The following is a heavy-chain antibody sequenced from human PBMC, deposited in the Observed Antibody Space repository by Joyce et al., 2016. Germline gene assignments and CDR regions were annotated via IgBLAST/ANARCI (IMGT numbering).Heavy chain of an antibody. CDR1: GYTFISYG. J-gene: IGHJ5*01. CDR3: TRGENGFDY. V-gene: IGHV1-18*04. Sequence: QVQLVQSGAEVKKPGASVKVSCKASGYTFISYGIYWVRQAPGQGLEWMGYIRTYNGKTNFAQKFQGRVSMTTDTSTSTAYMELRGLISDDTAVYYCTRGENGFDYWGQGTLVTVSS. CDR2: IRTYNGKT.